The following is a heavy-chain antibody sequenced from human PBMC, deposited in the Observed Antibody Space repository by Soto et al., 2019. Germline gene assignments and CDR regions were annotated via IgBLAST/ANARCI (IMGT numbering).Heavy chain of an antibody. CDR1: GYEFDNYG. D-gene: IGHD3-10*01. CDR3: ARGLTRFGESTDPCDV. CDR2: ISGYNGNT. V-gene: IGHV1-18*01. Sequence: QVQLVQSGAEVKNPGASVTVSCKASGYEFDNYGLSGVRQAPGQGLEGMGWISGYNGNTNSAENFHGRVTMTRDTSTRIAYMELKSLRSDDTAVYYCARGLTRFGESTDPCDVWGQGTMVTVSS. J-gene: IGHJ3*01.